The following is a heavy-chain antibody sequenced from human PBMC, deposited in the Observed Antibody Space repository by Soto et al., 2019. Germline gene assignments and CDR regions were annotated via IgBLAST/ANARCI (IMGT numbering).Heavy chain of an antibody. Sequence: ASVKVSCKASGGTFSSYAISWVRQAPGEGLEWMGGIIPIFGTANYAQKFQGRVTITADESTSTAYMELGSLSSEDTAVYYCARGGGPGVAYSSGKYWFDYWGHGTLVTVFS. V-gene: IGHV1-69*13. CDR3: ARGGGPGVAYSSGKYWFDY. CDR2: IIPIFGTA. CDR1: GGTFSSYA. D-gene: IGHD6-19*01. J-gene: IGHJ4*01.